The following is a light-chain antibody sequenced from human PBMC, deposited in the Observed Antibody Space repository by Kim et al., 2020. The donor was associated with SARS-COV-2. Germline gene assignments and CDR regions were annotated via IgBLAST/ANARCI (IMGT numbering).Light chain of an antibody. J-gene: IGLJ2*01. V-gene: IGLV7-46*01. CDR3: SVLHNGGRP. CDR1: TGPVTNGHY. Sequence: QAVVTQEPSLTVSPGGTVTLTCGSSTGPVTNGHYPYWFQQKPGQVPRTLIYDTSNKDSWTPARFSGSLRGGKAALTLSDAQPEDEADYYCSVLHNGGRPFGGGTKLTVL. CDR2: DTS.